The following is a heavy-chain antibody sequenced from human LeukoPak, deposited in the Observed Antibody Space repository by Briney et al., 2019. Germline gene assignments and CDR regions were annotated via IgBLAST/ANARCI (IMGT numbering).Heavy chain of an antibody. V-gene: IGHV3-7*04. D-gene: IGHD1-26*01. CDR1: GFTYSSYW. CDR3: ARDSPAGSNWRSEPTFDY. Sequence: GGSLRLSCVASGFTYSSYWMTWVRQAPGKGLEWMAAIKADGSAKNYVDSVRGRFIIARDNAKNSVTLEMNSLRVDDTAVYYCARDSPAGSNWRSEPTFDYWGQGILVTVSS. J-gene: IGHJ4*02. CDR2: IKADGSAK.